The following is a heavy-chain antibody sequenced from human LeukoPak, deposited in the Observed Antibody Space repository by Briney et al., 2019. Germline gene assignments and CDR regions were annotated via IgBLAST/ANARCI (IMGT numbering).Heavy chain of an antibody. D-gene: IGHD7-27*01. CDR1: GYSISSGYY. CDR2: IYHTGST. J-gene: IGHJ4*02. CDR3: ASRKLGNDY. V-gene: IGHV4-38-2*02. Sequence: SETLSLTCTVSGYSISSGYYWGWIRQSPGKGLEWIGYIYHTGSTSYSPSLKSRVTISADTSQNQFSLKLSSVTAADTAVYYCASRKLGNDYWGQGTLVTVSS.